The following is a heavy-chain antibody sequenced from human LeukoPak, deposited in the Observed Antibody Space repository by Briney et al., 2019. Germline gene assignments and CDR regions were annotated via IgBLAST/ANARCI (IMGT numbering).Heavy chain of an antibody. CDR3: VGGKTAMVY. V-gene: IGHV3-7*04. CDR2: IKQDGTEK. J-gene: IGHJ4*02. Sequence: PGESLRLSCTASGFTFTTYWMSWVRHPPGKGLEWVANIKQDGTEKYYVDSVKGRFAISRDNAKNSLYLQMNSLRAEDTAVYYCVGGKTAMVYWGQGTLVTVSS. D-gene: IGHD5-18*01. CDR1: GFTFTTYW.